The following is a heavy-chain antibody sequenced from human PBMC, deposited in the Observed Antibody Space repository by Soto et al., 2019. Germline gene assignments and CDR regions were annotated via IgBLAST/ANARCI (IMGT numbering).Heavy chain of an antibody. CDR2: IYDSGRT. V-gene: IGHV4-31*03. J-gene: IGHJ4*02. CDR1: GASIGSGSYY. D-gene: IGHD7-27*01. CDR3: ARLTTIITGAFDD. Sequence: QVQLQESGPGLVQPSQTLSLTCTVSGASIGSGSYYWSWIRQYPGEGLVRIGHIYDSGRTYYNPSLESRVSISIDRSKNEFSLTLTSVTAADTAVYYCARLTTIITGAFDDWGLGTVVTVSS.